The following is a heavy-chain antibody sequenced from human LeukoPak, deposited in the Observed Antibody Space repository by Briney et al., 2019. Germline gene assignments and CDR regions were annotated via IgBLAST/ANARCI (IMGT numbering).Heavy chain of an antibody. J-gene: IGHJ4*02. V-gene: IGHV3-23*01. CDR2: ISGSGGST. Sequence: GGSLRLSCAASGFTFSSYAMSWVRQAPGKGLEWVSTISGSGGSTYYADSVKGRFTFSRDNSKNTLYLQMNSLRAEDTAVYYCAKQMPYYDILAGYFDYWGQGTLVIVSS. D-gene: IGHD3-9*01. CDR1: GFTFSSYA. CDR3: AKQMPYYDILAGYFDY.